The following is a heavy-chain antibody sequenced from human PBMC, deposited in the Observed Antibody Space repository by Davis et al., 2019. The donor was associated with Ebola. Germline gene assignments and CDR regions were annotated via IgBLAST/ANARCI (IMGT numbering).Heavy chain of an antibody. CDR1: AGSIDSGGYY. J-gene: IGHJ6*04. CDR2: IFYSGST. CDR3: ARRAGFQYYYGMDV. V-gene: IGHV4-31*03. Sequence: SETLSLTCTVSAGSIDSGGYYWSWIRQRPGKGLEWIGYIFYSGSTYYNPSLKSRVTISVDTSKNQFSLSLRSVTAADTAVYYCARRAGFQYYYGMDVWGKGTTVTVSS. D-gene: IGHD3-10*01.